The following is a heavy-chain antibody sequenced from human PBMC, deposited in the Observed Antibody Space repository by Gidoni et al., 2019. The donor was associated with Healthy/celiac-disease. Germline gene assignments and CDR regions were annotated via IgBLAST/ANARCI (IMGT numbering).Heavy chain of an antibody. D-gene: IGHD1-26*01. CDR2: IYYSGST. CDR3: ARISAESIVGAPRGMDV. J-gene: IGHJ6*02. Sequence: QVQLQESGPGLVKPSETLSLTCTVSGGSISSYYWSWIRQPPGKGLEWIGYIYYSGSTNYNPSLKSRVTISVDTSKNQFSLKLSSVTAADTAVYYCARISAESIVGAPRGMDVWGQGTTVTVSS. V-gene: IGHV4-59*08. CDR1: GGSISSYY.